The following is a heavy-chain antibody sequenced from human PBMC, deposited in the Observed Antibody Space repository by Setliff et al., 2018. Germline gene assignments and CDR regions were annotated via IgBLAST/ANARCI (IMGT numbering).Heavy chain of an antibody. CDR1: GYTFASYG. V-gene: IGHV1-18*01. Sequence: ASVKVSCKASGYTFASYGISWVRQAPGQGLEWMGWISAYNGNTDYAQKLQGRVTMTTDTSTSTAYMELRSLRSDDTAVYYCAREGAAQQQLASEENWFDPWGQGTLVTVSS. CDR2: ISAYNGNT. CDR3: AREGAAQQQLASEENWFDP. J-gene: IGHJ5*02. D-gene: IGHD6-13*01.